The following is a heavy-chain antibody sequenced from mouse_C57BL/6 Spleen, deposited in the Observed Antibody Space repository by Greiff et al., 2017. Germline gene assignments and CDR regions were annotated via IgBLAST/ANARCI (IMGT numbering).Heavy chain of an antibody. J-gene: IGHJ2*01. CDR2: IDPSDSYT. Sequence: QVQLQQPGAELVMPGASVKLSCKASGYTFTSYWMHWVKQRPGQGLEWIGEIDPSDSYTNYNQKFKGKSTLTVDKSSSTAYMQLSSLTSEDSAVYYCARKTYYSNWNYFDYWGQGTTLTVSS. V-gene: IGHV1-69*01. CDR3: ARKTYYSNWNYFDY. D-gene: IGHD2-5*01. CDR1: GYTFTSYW.